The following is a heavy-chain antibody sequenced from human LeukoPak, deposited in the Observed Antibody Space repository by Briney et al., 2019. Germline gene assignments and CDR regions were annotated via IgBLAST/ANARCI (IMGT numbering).Heavy chain of an antibody. Sequence: PGGSLRLSCGVSGLTDSRNFMLCVRQAPGKGLERVSLIYSGGNTYDADSVKGRFTIDRENSKNTLYLQMNDPRAEDTAMYYSATTWVGTSADYWGQGTLVTVSS. CDR2: IYSGGNT. V-gene: IGHV3-53*01. D-gene: IGHD1-1*01. J-gene: IGHJ4*02. CDR1: GLTDSRNF. CDR3: ATTWVGTSADY.